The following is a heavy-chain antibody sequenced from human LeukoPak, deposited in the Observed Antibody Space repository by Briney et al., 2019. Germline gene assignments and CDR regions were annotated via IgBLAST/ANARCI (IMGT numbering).Heavy chain of an antibody. CDR3: ARARDIVVVPWYFDY. CDR1: GGSFSGYY. V-gene: IGHV4-34*01. CDR2: INHSGSA. J-gene: IGHJ4*02. Sequence: PSETLSLTCAVYGGSFSGYYWSWIRQPPGKGLEWIGEINHSGSANYNPSLKSRVTISVDTSKNQFSLKLSSVTAADTAVYYCARARDIVVVPWYFDYWGQGTLVTVSS. D-gene: IGHD2-15*01.